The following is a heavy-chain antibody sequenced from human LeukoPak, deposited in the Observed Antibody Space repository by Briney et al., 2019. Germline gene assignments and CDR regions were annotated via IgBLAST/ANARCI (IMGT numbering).Heavy chain of an antibody. CDR2: ISGSGGST. Sequence: GGSLRLSCAVSGFTFSSYAMTWVRQAPGKGLEWVSAISGSGGSTYYADSVKGRFTISRDNSKNTLYMQMNSLRAEDTAVYYCAKDFYDNSGSRYDYWGQGTLVTVSS. J-gene: IGHJ4*02. CDR3: AKDFYDNSGSRYDY. D-gene: IGHD3-22*01. V-gene: IGHV3-23*01. CDR1: GFTFSSYA.